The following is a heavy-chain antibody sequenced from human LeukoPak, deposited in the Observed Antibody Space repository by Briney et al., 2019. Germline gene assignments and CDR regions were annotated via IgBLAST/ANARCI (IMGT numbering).Heavy chain of an antibody. Sequence: GGSLRLPCAASGFTFRSHNIDWFRQAPGKGLELVSTISFSSSYIYYADSVRGRFTISRDNAKNSLYLQMNSLRAEDTAVYYCARDLNWETYWGQGTLVSVSS. CDR2: ISFSSSYI. V-gene: IGHV3-21*01. CDR1: GFTFRSHN. J-gene: IGHJ4*02. D-gene: IGHD7-27*01. CDR3: ARDLNWETY.